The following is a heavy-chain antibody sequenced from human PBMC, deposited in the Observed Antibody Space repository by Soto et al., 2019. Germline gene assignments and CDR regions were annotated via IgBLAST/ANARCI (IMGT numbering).Heavy chain of an antibody. D-gene: IGHD4-17*01. V-gene: IGHV1-69*01. Sequence: QVQLVQSGAEVKKPGSSVKVSCKASGGTFSSYAISWVRQAPGQGLEWMGGIIPIFGTANYAQKFQGRVTITAAHSTSTAYMALSSLRSEDTAVYYCARDRDYGENYFDYWGQGTLVTVSS. CDR3: ARDRDYGENYFDY. CDR1: GGTFSSYA. J-gene: IGHJ4*02. CDR2: IIPIFGTA.